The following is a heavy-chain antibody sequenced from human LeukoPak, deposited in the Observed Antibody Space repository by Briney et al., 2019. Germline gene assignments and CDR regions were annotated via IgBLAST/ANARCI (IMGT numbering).Heavy chain of an antibody. CDR1: GGSFSGYY. V-gene: IGHV4-34*01. J-gene: IGHJ4*02. CDR3: ARGWNVFDY. D-gene: IGHD1-1*01. Sequence: SETLSLTCAVYGGSFSGYYWSWIRQPPGEGLEWIGEINHSGSTNYNPSLKSRVTISVDTSKNQFSLKLSSVTAADTAVYYCARGWNVFDYWGQGTLVTVSS. CDR2: INHSGST.